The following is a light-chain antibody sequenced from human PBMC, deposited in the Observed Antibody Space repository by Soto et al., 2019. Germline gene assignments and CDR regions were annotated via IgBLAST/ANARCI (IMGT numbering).Light chain of an antibody. Sequence: EIVLTQSPGTLSLSPGERATLSCRASQSVSNYLAWYQQKPGQAPRLLIYGASRRATVIPDRFSGSGSGTEFTRTISRREPEDLAMYYCQQHGVSPHTFCRETNVE. CDR1: QSVSNY. CDR3: QQHGVSPHT. V-gene: IGKV3-20*01. J-gene: IGKJ1*01. CDR2: GAS.